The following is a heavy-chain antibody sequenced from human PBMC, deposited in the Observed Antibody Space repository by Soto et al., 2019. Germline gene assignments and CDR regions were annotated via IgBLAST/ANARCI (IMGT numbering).Heavy chain of an antibody. V-gene: IGHV1-8*02. Sequence: VASVKVSCKASGYTFNNYDIHWVRQAPGHRLEWMGWMNPNSGNTGYAQNFRGRVTMTQNTAIGTAYMELSSLRSDDTATYYCTRAYGAETFDFWGQGTRVTVSS. CDR2: MNPNSGNT. CDR1: GYTFNNYD. J-gene: IGHJ5*01. CDR3: TRAYGAETFDF. D-gene: IGHD3-10*01.